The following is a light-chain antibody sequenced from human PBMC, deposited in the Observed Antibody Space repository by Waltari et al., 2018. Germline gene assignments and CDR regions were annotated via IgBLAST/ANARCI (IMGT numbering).Light chain of an antibody. V-gene: IGKV4-1*01. CDR3: HQFYVAPHT. J-gene: IGKJ2*01. Sequence: DIVMTQSPDSLAVSLGERATIHCKSSQPVLYNANNKNYLAWYQQKPGQPPKLLIYLAFTRESGVPDRFSGSGSGTDFTLTISSLQAEDVAVYYCHQFYVAPHTFGQGTRLVIK. CDR1: QPVLYNANNKNY. CDR2: LAF.